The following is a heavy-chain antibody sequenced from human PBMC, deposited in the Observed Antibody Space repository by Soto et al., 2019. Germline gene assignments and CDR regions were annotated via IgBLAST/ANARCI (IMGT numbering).Heavy chain of an antibody. D-gene: IGHD3-10*01. V-gene: IGHV4-4*02. CDR2: IYHSGST. J-gene: IGHJ6*02. Sequence: QVQLQESGPGLVKPSGTLSLTCAVSGGSISSSNWWSWVRQPPGKGLEWIGEIYHSGSTNYNPSLRSLVTISVEKSKNQFSLKLSCVTAADTAVYYCARDSSRGVIITSGGMDVWGQGTTVTVS. CDR1: GGSISSSNW. CDR3: ARDSSRGVIITSGGMDV.